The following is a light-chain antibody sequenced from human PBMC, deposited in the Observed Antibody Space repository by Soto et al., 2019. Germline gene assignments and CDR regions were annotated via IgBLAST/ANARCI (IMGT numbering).Light chain of an antibody. CDR2: EGS. CDR1: SSDVGSYNL. CDR3: CSYAGSSTSV. V-gene: IGLV2-23*01. J-gene: IGLJ2*01. Sequence: QSVLTQPASVSGSPGQSITISCTGTSSDVGSYNLVSWYQQHPGKAPKLMIYEGSKRPSGASNRFSGSKSGNTASLTISGLQAEDEADYYCCSYAGSSTSVFGGGTQLTVL.